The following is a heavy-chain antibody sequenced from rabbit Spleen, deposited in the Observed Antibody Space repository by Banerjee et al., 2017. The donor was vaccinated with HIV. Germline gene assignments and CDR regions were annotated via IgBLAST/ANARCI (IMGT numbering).Heavy chain of an antibody. CDR3: ARDTGSSFSSYGMDL. CDR1: GFSFSSSDY. D-gene: IGHD8-1*01. CDR2: IAGSSSGFT. J-gene: IGHJ6*01. Sequence: QEQLEESGGGLVKPEGSLTLTCKASGFSFSSSDYICWVRQAPGKGLEWISCIAGSSSGFTYSATWAKGRFTISKTSSTTVTLQMTSLTAADTATYFCARDTGSSFSSYGMDLWAQAPSSPS. V-gene: IGHV1S45*01.